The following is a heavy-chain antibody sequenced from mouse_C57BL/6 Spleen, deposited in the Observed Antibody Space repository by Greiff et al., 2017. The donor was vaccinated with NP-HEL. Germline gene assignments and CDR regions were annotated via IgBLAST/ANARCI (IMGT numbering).Heavy chain of an antibody. Sequence: QVQLQQSGAELVRPGASVTLSCKASGYTFTDYEMHWVKQTPVHGLEWIGAIDPETGGTAYNQKFKGKAILTADKSSSTAYMELRSLTSEDSAVYYCTRTNYYGSNPFDYWGQGTTLTVSS. CDR3: TRTNYYGSNPFDY. CDR2: IDPETGGT. D-gene: IGHD1-1*01. J-gene: IGHJ2*01. CDR1: GYTFTDYE. V-gene: IGHV1-15*01.